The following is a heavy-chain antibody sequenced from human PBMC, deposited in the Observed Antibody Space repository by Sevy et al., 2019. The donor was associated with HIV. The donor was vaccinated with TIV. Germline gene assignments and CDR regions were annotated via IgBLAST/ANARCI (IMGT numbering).Heavy chain of an antibody. CDR1: GFTFSNFG. D-gene: IGHD2-21*01. Sequence: GGSLRLSCTASGFTFSNFGIHWVRQAPGKGLQWVALMWYDGNNKYYADSVKGRFTISRDSSKNTVYLQMNNLRAEDTAMYYCARGPSLIVAGAAGHLDYWGQGTLVTVSS. J-gene: IGHJ4*02. V-gene: IGHV3-33*01. CDR3: ARGPSLIVAGAAGHLDY. CDR2: MWYDGNNK.